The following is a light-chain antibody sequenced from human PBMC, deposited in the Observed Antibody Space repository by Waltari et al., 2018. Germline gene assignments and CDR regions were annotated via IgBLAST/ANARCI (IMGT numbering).Light chain of an antibody. CDR3: QQRSDWAPLT. CDR1: QCVSNL. V-gene: IGKV3-11*01. Sequence: EIVLPQSPATLSLSPGERATLSCRASQCVSNLLAWYQQKTGQAPRLPIDEASKRATGIPARVSGSGSGTDFTLTISSLEPEDFAVYYCQQRSDWAPLTFGGGTKVEIK. CDR2: EAS. J-gene: IGKJ4*01.